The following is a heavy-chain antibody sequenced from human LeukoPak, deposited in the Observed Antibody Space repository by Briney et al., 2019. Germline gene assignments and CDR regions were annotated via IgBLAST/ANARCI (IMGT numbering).Heavy chain of an antibody. J-gene: IGHJ4*02. Sequence: SETLSLTCTVSGGSMTIHHWNWIRQTPGKGLEWIGYVFDSGRTKENPSLRSRVTLSADTSKNQLSLRLSSVTAADTAVYYCTTIKRGNIFGYFDFWGQGILVTVSS. D-gene: IGHD5-18*01. CDR2: VFDSGRT. CDR1: GGSMTIHH. CDR3: TTIKRGNIFGYFDF. V-gene: IGHV4-59*11.